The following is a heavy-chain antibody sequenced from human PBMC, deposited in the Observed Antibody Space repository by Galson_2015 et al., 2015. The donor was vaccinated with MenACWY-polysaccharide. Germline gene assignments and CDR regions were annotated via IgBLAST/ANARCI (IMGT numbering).Heavy chain of an antibody. D-gene: IGHD2-2*01. J-gene: IGHJ5*02. CDR3: ARSLAVLGYCSSTSCPNWFDP. Sequence: QSGAEVKKPGESLKISCKGSGYSFTSYWIGWVRQMPGKGLEWMGIIYPGDSDTRYSPSFQGQVTISADKSISTAYLQWSSLKASDTAMYYCARSLAVLGYCSSTSCPNWFDPWGQGTLVTVSS. V-gene: IGHV5-51*01. CDR2: IYPGDSDT. CDR1: GYSFTSYW.